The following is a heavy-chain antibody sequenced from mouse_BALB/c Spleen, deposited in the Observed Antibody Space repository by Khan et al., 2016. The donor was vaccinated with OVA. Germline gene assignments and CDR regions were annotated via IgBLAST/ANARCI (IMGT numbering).Heavy chain of an antibody. CDR3: ARLPCYSDDLDN. J-gene: IGHJ4*01. CDR2: INTYTGEP. Sequence: QIQLVQSGPEVKKPGETVKISCKASGHTFTKFGMNWVKQAPGKGLKWMGWINTYTGEPTYADDFNGRFAFSLETSASTAYLQINNLKTEDTATYCCARLPCYSDDLDNWGQGTSVTVSS. V-gene: IGHV9-3-1*01. D-gene: IGHD2-12*01. CDR1: GHTFTKFG.